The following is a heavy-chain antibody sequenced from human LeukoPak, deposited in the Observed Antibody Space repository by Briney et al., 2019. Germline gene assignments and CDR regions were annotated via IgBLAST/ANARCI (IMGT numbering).Heavy chain of an antibody. CDR3: ARLISYDSSGYYYVAPFDY. Sequence: GESLKISCKGSGYSLTSYWIGWVRQMPGKGLEWMGIIYPGDSDTRYSPSFQGQVTISADKSISTAYLQWSSLKASDTAMYYCARLISYDSSGYYYVAPFDYWGQGTLVTVSS. CDR2: IYPGDSDT. J-gene: IGHJ4*02. D-gene: IGHD3-22*01. V-gene: IGHV5-51*01. CDR1: GYSLTSYW.